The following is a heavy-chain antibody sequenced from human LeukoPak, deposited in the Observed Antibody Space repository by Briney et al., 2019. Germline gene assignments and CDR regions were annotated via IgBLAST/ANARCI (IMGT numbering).Heavy chain of an antibody. J-gene: IGHJ4*02. CDR1: GVSISSYY. V-gene: IGHV4-59*01. D-gene: IGHD3-22*01. CDR2: IYYSGST. Sequence: SETLSLTCTVSGVSISSYYWSWIRQPPGKGLEWIGYIYYSGSTNYNPSLKSRVTISVDTSKNQFSLKLSSVTAADTAVYYCARVGYDSSGYPYFDYWGQGTLVTVSS. CDR3: ARVGYDSSGYPYFDY.